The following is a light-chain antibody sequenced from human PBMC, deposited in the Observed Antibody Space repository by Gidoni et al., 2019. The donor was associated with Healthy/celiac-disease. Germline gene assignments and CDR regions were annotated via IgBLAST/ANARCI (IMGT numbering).Light chain of an antibody. Sequence: EIVMTQSPATLSVSPGERATLPCRASQSVSSNLAWYQQKPGQAPRLLIYGASTRATGIPAGFSGSGSGTEYTLTISSLQSEDFAVYYCQQYNNWPPGTFGQGTKLEIK. CDR2: GAS. CDR1: QSVSSN. J-gene: IGKJ2*01. V-gene: IGKV3-15*01. CDR3: QQYNNWPPGT.